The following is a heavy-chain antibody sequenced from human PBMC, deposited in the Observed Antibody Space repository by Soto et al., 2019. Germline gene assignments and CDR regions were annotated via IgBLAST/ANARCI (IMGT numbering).Heavy chain of an antibody. V-gene: IGHV4-30-4*01. J-gene: IGHJ5*02. CDR2: IYYSGST. Sequence: PSETLSLTCTFSVGSISSGDYYCSWMRQPPWKGLEWIGYIYYSGSTYYNPSLKSRVTISVDTSKNQFSLKLSSVTAADTAVYYCARDTGMDFWSGYHALGQGTLVNVSS. CDR1: VGSISSGDYY. D-gene: IGHD3-3*01. CDR3: ARDTGMDFWSGYHA.